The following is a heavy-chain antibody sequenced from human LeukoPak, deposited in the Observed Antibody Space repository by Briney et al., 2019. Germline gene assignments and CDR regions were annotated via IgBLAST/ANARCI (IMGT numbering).Heavy chain of an antibody. Sequence: ASVKVSCKASGGTFSSYAISWVRQAPGQGLEWMGRINPNSGGTNYAQKFQGRVTMTRDTSISTAYMELSRLRSDDTAVYYCARDLSATTGNDYWGQGTLVTVSS. CDR1: GGTFSSYA. CDR3: ARDLSATTGNDY. CDR2: INPNSGGT. D-gene: IGHD1-26*01. V-gene: IGHV1-2*06. J-gene: IGHJ4*02.